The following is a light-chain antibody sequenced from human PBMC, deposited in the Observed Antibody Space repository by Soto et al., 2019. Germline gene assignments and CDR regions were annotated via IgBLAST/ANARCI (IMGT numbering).Light chain of an antibody. V-gene: IGLV1-47*01. CDR3: AVWDDNLTGVV. Sequence: QSVLTQPPSASGTPGQSVTISCAGSSSNIGVNNVYWYQQLPGAAPKLLIYKINQRPSGVPDRFSGSKSGTSASLAISGLRSEDEADYYCAVWDDNLTGVVFGGGTKLTVL. CDR2: KIN. CDR1: SSNIGVNN. J-gene: IGLJ2*01.